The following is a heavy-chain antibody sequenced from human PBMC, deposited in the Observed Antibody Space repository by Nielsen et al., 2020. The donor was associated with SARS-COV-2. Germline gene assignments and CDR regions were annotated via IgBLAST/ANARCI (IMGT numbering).Heavy chain of an antibody. CDR2: ISDSGST. J-gene: IGHJ5*02. V-gene: IGHV4-39*01. Sequence: SETLSLTCTVSGGSISGSSHSWGWFRQPPGKGLEWIGSISDSGSTYFNPSLKSRLSIPVDTSKIQFSLELSSVTAADTAVYYCARLGYYYGSGSYAWFDPWGQGTLVTVSS. CDR3: ARLGYYYGSGSYAWFDP. CDR1: GGSISGSSHS. D-gene: IGHD3-10*01.